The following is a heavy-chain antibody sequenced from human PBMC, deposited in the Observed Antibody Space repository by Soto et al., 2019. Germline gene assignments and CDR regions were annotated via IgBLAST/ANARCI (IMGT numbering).Heavy chain of an antibody. Sequence: SVTLSLTCACYGWSLSGYYWIWLRQPQGKALEWIGEFIHSGNSSYNPSLKSRVTISVDTSKNQFSLKLSSVTAADTAVYYCARDNILGILYGGMDGWGQGNTVTFSS. CDR3: ARDNILGILYGGMDG. CDR1: GWSLSGYY. V-gene: IGHV4-34*09. CDR2: FIHSGNS. J-gene: IGHJ6*02. D-gene: IGHD3-3*01.